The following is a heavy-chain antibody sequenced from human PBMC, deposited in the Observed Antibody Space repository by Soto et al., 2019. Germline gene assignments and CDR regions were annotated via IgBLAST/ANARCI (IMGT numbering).Heavy chain of an antibody. CDR3: ARGGQDFWSGPFDY. Sequence: GESLKISCKGSGYSFSHYWIGWVRQMPGKGLEWMGIIYPGDSDTRYSPSFQGQVIISADKYISTAYLQWSSLKLNSVTAADTAVYYCARGGQDFWSGPFDYWGQGALVTVSS. D-gene: IGHD3-3*01. V-gene: IGHV5-51*01. CDR1: GYSFSHYW. J-gene: IGHJ4*02. CDR2: IYPGDSDT.